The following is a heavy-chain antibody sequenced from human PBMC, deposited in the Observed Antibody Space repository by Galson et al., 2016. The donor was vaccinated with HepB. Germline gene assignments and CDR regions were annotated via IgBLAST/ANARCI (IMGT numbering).Heavy chain of an antibody. J-gene: IGHJ4*01. CDR2: ISGSGEKT. CDR1: GFMSSSYS. Sequence: SLRLSCAGSGFMSSSYSMTWVRQAPGKGLEWVSGISGSGEKTYYAESVKGRFTVSRHNARTTVYLQMNSLRAEDTAVYYCARLHERFLESYIEYWGQGTRVTVSS. CDR3: ARLHERFLESYIEY. D-gene: IGHD3-3*01. V-gene: IGHV3-23*01.